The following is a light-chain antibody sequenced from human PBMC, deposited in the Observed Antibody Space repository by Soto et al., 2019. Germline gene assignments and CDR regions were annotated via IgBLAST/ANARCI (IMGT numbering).Light chain of an antibody. CDR1: QSFSANY. J-gene: IGKJ2*03. Sequence: EIVLTQSPGTLSLSPGERATLSCRASQSFSANYLAWYQHKPGQAPRLLIYGASNRAAGIADRFSGSGSGTDFTLTISRLEPEDSAVYYCQQYGSSPPYSFGQGTKLQI. CDR3: QQYGSSPPYS. V-gene: IGKV3-20*01. CDR2: GAS.